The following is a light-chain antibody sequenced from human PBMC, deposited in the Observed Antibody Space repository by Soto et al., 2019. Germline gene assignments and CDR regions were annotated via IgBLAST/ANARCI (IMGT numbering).Light chain of an antibody. CDR2: GAS. CDR3: QQYNNWRGT. J-gene: IGKJ4*01. Sequence: EIVMTQSPATLSVSPGERATLSCRASQSVSSNLSWYQQKPGQAPRLLIYGASTRATGIPARFSGSGSGTEFTRTISSLQSEDFAVYYCQQYNNWRGTFGGGTKVEIK. V-gene: IGKV3-15*01. CDR1: QSVSSN.